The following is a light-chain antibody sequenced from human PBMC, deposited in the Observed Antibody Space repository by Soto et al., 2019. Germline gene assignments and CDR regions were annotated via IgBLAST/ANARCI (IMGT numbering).Light chain of an antibody. CDR3: MQPLQTLMYT. J-gene: IGKJ2*01. Sequence: DIVMTQSPLSLPVTPGEPASISCRSSQSLLHRNGNNYLDWNLQKPGQSPQLLIYLGSTRASGVPDRFSGSGSGTDFTLKISRVEAEDVGVYYCMQPLQTLMYTFGQGTKLEIK. V-gene: IGKV2-28*01. CDR2: LGS. CDR1: QSLLHRNGNNY.